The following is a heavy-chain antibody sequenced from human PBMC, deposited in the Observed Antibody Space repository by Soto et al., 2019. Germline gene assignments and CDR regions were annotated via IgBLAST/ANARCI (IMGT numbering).Heavy chain of an antibody. CDR2: ISAYNGNT. CDR3: ARDRISTSCYGGYYYYGMDV. CDR1: GYTFTSYG. D-gene: IGHD2-2*01. V-gene: IGHV1-18*01. Sequence: ASVKVSCKASGYTFTSYGISWVRQAPGQGLEWMGWISAYNGNTNYAQKLQGRVTMTTDTSTSTAYMELRSLRSDDTAVYYCARDRISTSCYGGYYYYGMDVWGQGTTVTVSS. J-gene: IGHJ6*02.